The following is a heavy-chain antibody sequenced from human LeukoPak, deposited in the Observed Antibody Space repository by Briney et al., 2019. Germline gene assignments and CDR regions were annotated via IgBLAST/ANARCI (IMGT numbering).Heavy chain of an antibody. D-gene: IGHD6-6*01. CDR1: GFTFDDYA. V-gene: IGHV3-9*01. Sequence: SLRLSCAASGFTFDDYAMHWVRQTPGKGLEWVSGISWNSGNIEYVDSVKGRFTISRDNAKQSLFLQMNSLRAEDTALYYCAKDPYYSSSSPFFDYWGQGTLVTVSS. CDR2: ISWNSGNI. J-gene: IGHJ4*02. CDR3: AKDPYYSSSSPFFDY.